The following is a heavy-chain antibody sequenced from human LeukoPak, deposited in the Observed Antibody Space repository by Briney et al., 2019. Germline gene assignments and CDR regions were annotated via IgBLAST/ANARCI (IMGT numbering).Heavy chain of an antibody. CDR2: IWYDGSNK. CDR3: ARDGGSSWNFDY. J-gene: IGHJ4*02. CDR1: GFTFSSYG. V-gene: IGHV3-33*01. D-gene: IGHD6-13*01. Sequence: PGRSLRLSCAASGFTFSSYGMHWVRQAPGKGLEWVAVIWYDGSNKYYADSVKGRFTISRDNSKNTLYLQMNSLRAEDTAVYYCARDGGSSWNFDYWGQGTLVTVSS.